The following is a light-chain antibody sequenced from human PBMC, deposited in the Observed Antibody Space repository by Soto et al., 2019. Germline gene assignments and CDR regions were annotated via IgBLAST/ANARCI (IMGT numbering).Light chain of an antibody. J-gene: IGKJ1*01. Sequence: EIVLTQSPGILSLSPGERATLSCRASQPVSSSYLAWYPQKPGQAPRLLLYVASTRATGIPDRFRGSGSGTDFTRTISRLEPEDFAVYYGQHCGSYTWPLGHGTKVYIK. CDR1: QPVSSSY. CDR3: QHCGSYTWP. V-gene: IGKV3-20*01. CDR2: VAS.